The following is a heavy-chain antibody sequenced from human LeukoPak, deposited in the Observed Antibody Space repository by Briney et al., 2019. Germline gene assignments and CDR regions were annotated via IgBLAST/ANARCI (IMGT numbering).Heavy chain of an antibody. D-gene: IGHD3-22*01. Sequence: PGGSLRLSCVASRITFRHHAMNWVRQSPGKGLEWVSSIFDSGAPSYYADSVKGRFTISRDNSKNTLYLQMNSLRAEDTAVYYCAKPHSSGYYYSFDYWGQGTLVTVSS. CDR3: AKPHSSGYYYSFDY. CDR1: RITFRHHA. CDR2: IFDSGAPS. J-gene: IGHJ4*02. V-gene: IGHV3-23*01.